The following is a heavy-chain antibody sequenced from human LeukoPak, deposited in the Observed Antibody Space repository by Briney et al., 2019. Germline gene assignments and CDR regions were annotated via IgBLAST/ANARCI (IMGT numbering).Heavy chain of an antibody. Sequence: SETLSLTCNVSGGSISPYYWTWLRQPPGKGLEWIGYIYYSGSTYYNPSLKSRVTISVDTSMNQFSLKLSSVTAADTAVYYCARRGGDYEGAFDIWGQGTMVTVSS. D-gene: IGHD4-17*01. V-gene: IGHV4-59*08. CDR3: ARRGGDYEGAFDI. CDR2: IYYSGST. CDR1: GGSISPYY. J-gene: IGHJ3*02.